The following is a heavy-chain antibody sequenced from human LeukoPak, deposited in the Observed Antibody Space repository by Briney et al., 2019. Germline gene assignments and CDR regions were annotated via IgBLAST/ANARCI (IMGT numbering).Heavy chain of an antibody. D-gene: IGHD1-20*01. Sequence: SETLSLTCAVSGYSISSGYYWGWIRQPPGKGLEWIGEINHSGSTNYNPSLKSRVTISVDTSKNQFSLKLSSVTAADTAVYYCARGFTNWNDDWGQGTLVTVSS. CDR2: INHSGST. J-gene: IGHJ1*01. CDR3: ARGFTNWNDD. V-gene: IGHV4-38-2*01. CDR1: GYSISSGYY.